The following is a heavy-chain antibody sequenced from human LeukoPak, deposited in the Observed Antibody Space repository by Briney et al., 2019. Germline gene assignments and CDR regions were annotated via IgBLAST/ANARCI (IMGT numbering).Heavy chain of an antibody. J-gene: IGHJ4*02. D-gene: IGHD2/OR15-2a*01. CDR3: ARDPGYFVGY. V-gene: IGHV3-48*01. CDR1: GFTFSSYT. Sequence: PGGSLRLSCAASGFTFSSYTMNWDRQAPGKGLEWVSYISTSSSTMYYADSVKGRFTISRDNAKNSLYLQMNSLRAEDTAVYYCARDPGYFVGYWGQGTLVTVSS. CDR2: ISTSSSTM.